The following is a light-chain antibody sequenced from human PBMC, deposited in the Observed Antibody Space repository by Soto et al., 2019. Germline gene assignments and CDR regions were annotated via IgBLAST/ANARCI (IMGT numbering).Light chain of an antibody. Sequence: EIVMTQSPATLSVSPGERATLSCRASQSINSNLVWYQQKPGQAPRLLIYGASTRATGIPARFSVSGSGTEFTLTISSLQSEDFAVYYCQQYNNWLWTFGQGTKVEIK. J-gene: IGKJ1*01. CDR2: GAS. CDR3: QQYNNWLWT. V-gene: IGKV3-15*01. CDR1: QSINSN.